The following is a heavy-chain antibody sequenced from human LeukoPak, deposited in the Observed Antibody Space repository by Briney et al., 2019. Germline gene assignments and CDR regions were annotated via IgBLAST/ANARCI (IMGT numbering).Heavy chain of an antibody. CDR2: IYYSGRT. CDR3: ARDRGCSGRYGEGYFDY. Sequence: SETLSLTSSVSGGSISRYFWSWIRQPPGKGLEWIGHIYYSGRTNYSPSLKSRVTISVDTSKNQFSQILSSVTAADTAVYYCARDRGCSGRYGEGYFDYWGQGILVTVPP. V-gene: IGHV4-59*01. J-gene: IGHJ4*02. CDR1: GGSISRYF. D-gene: IGHD6-19*01.